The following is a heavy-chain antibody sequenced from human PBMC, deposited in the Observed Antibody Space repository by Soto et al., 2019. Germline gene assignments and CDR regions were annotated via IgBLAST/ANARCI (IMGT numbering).Heavy chain of an antibody. Sequence: QVQLVQSGTEVKKPGASVKVSCKTSGYTFFNYGISWVRQAPGQGLEWMGWISAYNGNTNYAQNRQGRVTMTTDTSTKTAYMELRSLRSDDTAVYYCARRSSSSSWFDPWGQGTLVTVSS. CDR1: GYTFFNYG. V-gene: IGHV1-18*01. CDR3: ARRSSSSSWFDP. J-gene: IGHJ5*02. CDR2: ISAYNGNT. D-gene: IGHD6-6*01.